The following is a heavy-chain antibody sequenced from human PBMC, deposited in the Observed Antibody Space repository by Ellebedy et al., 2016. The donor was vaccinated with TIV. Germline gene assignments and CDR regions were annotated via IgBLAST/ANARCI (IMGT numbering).Heavy chain of an antibody. CDR2: IWLDGTNR. Sequence: GGSLRLSCAGSGFSFSTYGMHWVRQAPGKGLEWVAVIWLDGTNRHYADSVQGRFSIPRDNANNSLYLQINSLRAEDTAVYYCARANSGPLPVDAFDIWGQGTMVTVSS. J-gene: IGHJ3*02. CDR3: ARANSGPLPVDAFDI. D-gene: IGHD2-15*01. CDR1: GFSFSTYG. V-gene: IGHV3-33*08.